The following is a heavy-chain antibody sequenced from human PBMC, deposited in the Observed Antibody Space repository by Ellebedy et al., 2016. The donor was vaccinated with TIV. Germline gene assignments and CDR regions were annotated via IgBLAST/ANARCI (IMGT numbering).Heavy chain of an antibody. CDR2: INTDGTMT. J-gene: IGHJ4*02. CDR3: ARDQASRGVIIY. Sequence: GESLKISCAASGFTFSNHWMHWVRQVPGKGLVWVSRINTDGTMTTYADSVKGRFTISRDNAKKTLFLQMNSLRAEDTAVYYCARDQASRGVIIYWGQGTLVTVSS. V-gene: IGHV3-74*03. D-gene: IGHD3-10*01. CDR1: GFTFSNHW.